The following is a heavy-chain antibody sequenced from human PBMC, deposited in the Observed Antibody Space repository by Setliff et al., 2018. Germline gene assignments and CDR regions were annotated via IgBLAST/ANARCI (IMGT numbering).Heavy chain of an antibody. V-gene: IGHV1-18*01. CDR2: ISAYNGNT. Sequence: ASVKVSCKASGYTFTSYGISWVRQAPGQGLEWMGWISAYNGNTNYAQKLQGRVTMTTDTSTSTAYMELRSLRSDDTTVYYCARVGVYYYDSSGYHRSPYYYYYGMDVWGQGTTVTVSS. D-gene: IGHD3-22*01. CDR1: GYTFTSYG. J-gene: IGHJ6*02. CDR3: ARVGVYYYDSSGYHRSPYYYYYGMDV.